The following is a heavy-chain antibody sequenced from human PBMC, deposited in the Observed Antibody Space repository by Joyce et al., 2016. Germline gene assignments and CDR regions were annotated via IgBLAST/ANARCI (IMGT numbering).Heavy chain of an antibody. V-gene: IGHV1-69*01. CDR1: GGTFSSNA. D-gene: IGHD6-19*01. CDR2: VIPMFGTT. CDR3: ARLSVAGTVDS. J-gene: IGHJ4*02. Sequence: QVQLMQSGAEVKKPGSSVMVSCKASGGTFSSNAFDWVRQAPGQGLEWMGGVIPMFGTTTYAQRFQGRITITADESTTTAYMDLSRLTFEDTAVYYCARLSVAGTVDSWGQGTLVTVSA.